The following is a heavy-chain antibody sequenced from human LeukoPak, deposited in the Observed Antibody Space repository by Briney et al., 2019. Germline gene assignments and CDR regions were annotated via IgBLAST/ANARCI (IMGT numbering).Heavy chain of an antibody. CDR1: GFTFSSYG. CDR2: ISYDGSNK. V-gene: IGHV3-30*18. D-gene: IGHD3-3*01. Sequence: PGGSLRLSCAASGFTFSSYGMHWVRQAPGKGLEWVAVISYDGSNKYYADSVKGRFTISRDNSKNTLYLQMNSLRAEDTAVYYCAKLYYDFWSGYSPLDYWGQGTPVTVSS. J-gene: IGHJ4*02. CDR3: AKLYYDFWSGYSPLDY.